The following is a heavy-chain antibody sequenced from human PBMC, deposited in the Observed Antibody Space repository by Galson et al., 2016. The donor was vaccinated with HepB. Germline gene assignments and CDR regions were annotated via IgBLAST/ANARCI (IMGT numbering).Heavy chain of an antibody. V-gene: IGHV3-30*18. D-gene: IGHD5-18*01. CDR3: AKDHGYSYGYLAY. Sequence: SLRLSCAASGFTFSRYGMHWVRQAPGKGLEWVAVISYDGNNKYYADSVKGRFTISRDNSKNTLYLQMNSLRAEDTAVYYCAKDHGYSYGYLAYWGQGTPVTVSS. J-gene: IGHJ4*02. CDR1: GFTFSRYG. CDR2: ISYDGNNK.